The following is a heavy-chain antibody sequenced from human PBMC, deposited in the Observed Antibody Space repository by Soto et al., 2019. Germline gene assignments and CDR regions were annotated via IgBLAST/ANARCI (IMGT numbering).Heavy chain of an antibody. J-gene: IGHJ4*02. D-gene: IGHD2-21*02. CDR3: ATLLAVTDYYFDY. CDR1: GFTFSSYG. V-gene: IGHV3-30*03. CDR2: ISYDGSNK. Sequence: PGGSLRLSCAASGFTFSSYGMHWVRQAPGKGLEWVAVISYDGSNKYYADSVKGRFTISRDNSKNTLYLQMNSLRAEDTAVYYCATLLAVTDYYFDYWGQGTLVTVSS.